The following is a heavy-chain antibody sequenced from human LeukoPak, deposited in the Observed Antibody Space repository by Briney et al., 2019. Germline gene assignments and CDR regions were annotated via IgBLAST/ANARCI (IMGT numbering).Heavy chain of an antibody. Sequence: SVKVSCKASGGTFSSYAISWVRQAPGQGLEWMGRIIPIFGTANYAQKFQGRVTITTDESMSTAYMEQSSLRSEDTAVYYCATNRDCSGGSCYPYYYYYMDVWGKGTTVTVSS. D-gene: IGHD2-15*01. CDR1: GGTFSSYA. CDR3: ATNRDCSGGSCYPYYYYYMDV. J-gene: IGHJ6*03. V-gene: IGHV1-69*05. CDR2: IIPIFGTA.